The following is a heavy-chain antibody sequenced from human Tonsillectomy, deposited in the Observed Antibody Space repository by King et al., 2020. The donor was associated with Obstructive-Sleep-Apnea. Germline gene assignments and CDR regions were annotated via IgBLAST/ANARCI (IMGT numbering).Heavy chain of an antibody. CDR3: ARVGGDWYFDL. Sequence: QLQESGPGLVKPSETLSLTCTVSGGSITSSSYYWGWIRQPPGKGLEWIGSICYSGSTYYNPSLKSRVTISFDTSKNPFFRRLSPVTAADTAVYYCARVGGDWYFDLWGRGTLVTVSS. CDR1: GGSITSSSYY. CDR2: ICYSGST. J-gene: IGHJ2*01. V-gene: IGHV4-39*07. D-gene: IGHD2-15*01.